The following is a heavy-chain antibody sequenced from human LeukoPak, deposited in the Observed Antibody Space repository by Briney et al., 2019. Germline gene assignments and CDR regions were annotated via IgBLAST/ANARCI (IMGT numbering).Heavy chain of an antibody. V-gene: IGHV3-23*01. CDR2: ISGSGGST. CDR1: GFTFSSYA. Sequence: GGSLRLSCAASGFTFSSYAMSWVRQAPGKGLEWVSAISGSGGSTYYADSVKGQFTISRDNSKNTLYLQMNSLRAEDTAVYYCAKLNYYGSGSYPRWGYFDYWGQGTLVTVSS. J-gene: IGHJ4*02. D-gene: IGHD3-10*01. CDR3: AKLNYYGSGSYPRWGYFDY.